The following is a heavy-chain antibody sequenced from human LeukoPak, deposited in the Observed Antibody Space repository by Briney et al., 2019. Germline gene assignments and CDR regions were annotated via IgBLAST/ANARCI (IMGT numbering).Heavy chain of an antibody. CDR3: AREIAAAGMGY. J-gene: IGHJ4*02. Sequence: PSETLSLTCAVYGGSFSGYYWSWIRQPPGKRLEWIGEINHSGSTNYNPSLKSRVTISVDTSKNQFSPKLSSVTAADTAVYYCAREIAAAGMGYWGQGTLVTVSS. D-gene: IGHD6-13*01. CDR1: GGSFSGYY. V-gene: IGHV4-34*01. CDR2: INHSGST.